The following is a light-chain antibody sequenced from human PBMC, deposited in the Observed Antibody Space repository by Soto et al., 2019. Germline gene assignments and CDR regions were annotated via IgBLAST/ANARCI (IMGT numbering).Light chain of an antibody. Sequence: DIQVTQSPSTLSASFGDRATITFPARQRISTWLAWYQQKPGKVPKLLISDASTLDSGVPSRFRGSGFGTEFTLTINSLQPDDFANYYCQHYDRYSGTFGQGTKVDIK. V-gene: IGKV1-5*01. CDR1: QRISTW. J-gene: IGKJ1*01. CDR2: DAS. CDR3: QHYDRYSGT.